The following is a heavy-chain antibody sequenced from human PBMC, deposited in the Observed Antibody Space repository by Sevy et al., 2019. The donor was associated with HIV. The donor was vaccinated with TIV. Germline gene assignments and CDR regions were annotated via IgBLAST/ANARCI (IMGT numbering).Heavy chain of an antibody. Sequence: ASVKVSCKVSGYTLTKLSMHWVRQAPGKGLEWMGTFDPEDGKTIYAQKFQGRVTMTADTSIDTAYMELSSLRSEDTAVFYCAITKDYYDNSGYPLDYGGQGTLVTASS. CDR3: AITKDYYDNSGYPLDY. D-gene: IGHD3-22*01. J-gene: IGHJ4*02. V-gene: IGHV1-24*01. CDR1: GYTLTKLS. CDR2: FDPEDGKT.